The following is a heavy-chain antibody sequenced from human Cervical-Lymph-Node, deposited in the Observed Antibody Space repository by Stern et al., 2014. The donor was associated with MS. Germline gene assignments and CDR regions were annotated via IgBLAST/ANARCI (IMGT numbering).Heavy chain of an antibody. CDR2: MHPNRDRS. V-gene: IGHV1-8*01. Sequence: QVQLVQSGAEVKKPGASVKVSCKTSGYTFTDYEIDWVRQAPGQGLEWMGWMHPNRDRSGSAQWFQGKGTMPTHTSINTAYMELSSLRSEDTAVYYCAREGVIVGPNRFDSWGQGTLVIVSS. D-gene: IGHD1-26*01. CDR1: GYTFTDYE. CDR3: AREGVIVGPNRFDS. J-gene: IGHJ4*02.